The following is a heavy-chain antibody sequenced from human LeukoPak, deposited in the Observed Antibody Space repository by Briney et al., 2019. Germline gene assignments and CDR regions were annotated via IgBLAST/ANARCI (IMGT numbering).Heavy chain of an antibody. CDR3: AELGITMIGGV. Sequence: GGSLRLSCAASGFTVSSYYMNWVRQATGKELEWVSVIYTGGGRYYADSVKGRFTISRDNAKNSLYLQMNSLRAEDTAVYYCAELGITMIGGVWGKGTTVTISS. CDR1: GFTVSSYY. V-gene: IGHV3-53*01. D-gene: IGHD3-10*02. J-gene: IGHJ6*04. CDR2: IYTGGGR.